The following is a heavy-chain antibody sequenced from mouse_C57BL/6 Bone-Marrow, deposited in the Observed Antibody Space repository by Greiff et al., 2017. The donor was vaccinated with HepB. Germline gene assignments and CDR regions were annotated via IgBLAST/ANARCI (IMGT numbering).Heavy chain of an antibody. CDR1: GYTFTSYW. CDR3: ARGLPYYFDY. Sequence: QVQLQQPGAELVKPGASVKLSCKASGYTFTSYWMQWVKQRPGQGLEWIEEIDPSDSYTNYNQKFKGKATLTVDTSSSTAYMQLSSLTSEDSAVYYCARGLPYYFDYWGQGTTLTVSS. D-gene: IGHD6-2*01. J-gene: IGHJ2*01. V-gene: IGHV1-50*01. CDR2: IDPSDSYT.